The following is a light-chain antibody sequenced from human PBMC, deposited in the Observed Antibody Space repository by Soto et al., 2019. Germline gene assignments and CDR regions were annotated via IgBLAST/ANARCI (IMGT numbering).Light chain of an antibody. Sequence: QSVLTQPPSVSGAPGQRVTISCTGISSNIGAGYDVHWYQQLPGTAPKLLIYGNNNRPSGVPDRFSGSKSGTSASLAITGLQSDDEADYYCQSYDNSLSGWVFGGGTKVTVL. J-gene: IGLJ3*02. CDR3: QSYDNSLSGWV. V-gene: IGLV1-40*01. CDR2: GNN. CDR1: SSNIGAGYD.